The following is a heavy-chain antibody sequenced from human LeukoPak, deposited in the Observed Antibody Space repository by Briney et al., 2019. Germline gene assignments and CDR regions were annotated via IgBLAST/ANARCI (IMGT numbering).Heavy chain of an antibody. J-gene: IGHJ4*02. CDR3: ATIGNTMNDY. Sequence: AASVTVSCKVSGYTLTELSMHWVRQAPGKGLGWMGGFDPEDGETIYAQKFQGRVTMTEDTSTDTAYMELSSLRSEDTAVYYCATIGNTMNDYWGQGTLVTVSS. CDR2: FDPEDGET. D-gene: IGHD3-22*01. CDR1: GYTLTELS. V-gene: IGHV1-24*01.